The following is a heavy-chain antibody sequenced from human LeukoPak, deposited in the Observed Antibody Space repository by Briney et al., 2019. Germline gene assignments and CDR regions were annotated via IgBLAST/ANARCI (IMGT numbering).Heavy chain of an antibody. CDR1: GFKFSSYS. J-gene: IGHJ4*02. Sequence: GGSLRLSCAASGFKFSSYSMKWVRQAPGKGLEWVSFISSSSSYIYYADSLKGRFTISRDNAKNSLYLQMNSLRAEDTAVYYCAKDWEIVVEIKKNYFDYWGQGTLVTVSS. CDR3: AKDWEIVVEIKKNYFDY. D-gene: IGHD3-22*01. V-gene: IGHV3-21*01. CDR2: ISSSSSYI.